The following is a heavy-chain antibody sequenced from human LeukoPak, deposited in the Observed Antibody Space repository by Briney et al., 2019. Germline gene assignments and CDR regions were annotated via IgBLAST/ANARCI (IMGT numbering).Heavy chain of an antibody. CDR1: GYTFTSYD. CDR3: ARGVVPAATYYYYYMDV. V-gene: IGHV1-8*01. J-gene: IGHJ6*03. D-gene: IGHD2-2*01. Sequence: GASVKVSCKASGYTFTSYDINWVRQATGQGLEWMGWMNPNSGNTGCAQKFQGRVTMTRNTSISTAYMELSSLRSEDTAVYYCARGVVPAATYYYYYMDVWGKGTTVTVSS. CDR2: MNPNSGNT.